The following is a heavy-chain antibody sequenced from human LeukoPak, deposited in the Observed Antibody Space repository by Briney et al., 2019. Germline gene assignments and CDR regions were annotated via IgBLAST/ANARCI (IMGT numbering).Heavy chain of an antibody. D-gene: IGHD3-10*01. CDR2: INHSGST. Sequence: SETLSLTCAVCGGSFSGYYWSWIRQPPGKGLEWIGEINHSGSTNYNPSLKSRVTISVDTSKNQFSLKLSSVTAADTAVYYCARGSPPITMVRGVIPYGMDVWGKGTTVTVSS. J-gene: IGHJ6*04. CDR1: GGSFSGYY. V-gene: IGHV4-34*01. CDR3: ARGSPPITMVRGVIPYGMDV.